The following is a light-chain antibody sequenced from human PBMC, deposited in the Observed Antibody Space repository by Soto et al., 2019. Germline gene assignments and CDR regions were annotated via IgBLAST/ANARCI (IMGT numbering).Light chain of an antibody. Sequence: IQMTLSPGFVSAPAGDRGPSTCRASHDISSWLVWYQQKPGKAPKLLIHATSGLQSGVPARFSGSGSGTDFTLTISNLQSEDFATYYCLQANSFPRTFGGGTKVDIK. V-gene: IGKV1-12*01. CDR2: ATS. J-gene: IGKJ4*01. CDR3: LQANSFPRT. CDR1: HDISSW.